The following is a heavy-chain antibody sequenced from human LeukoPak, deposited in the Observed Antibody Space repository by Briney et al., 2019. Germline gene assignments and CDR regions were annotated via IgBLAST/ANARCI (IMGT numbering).Heavy chain of an antibody. V-gene: IGHV3-30-3*01. J-gene: IGHJ4*02. CDR3: ARDRGSYAYIIDY. CDR2: ISYDGSTK. CDR1: GFTFSSYA. D-gene: IGHD3-16*01. Sequence: QPGRSLRLSCAASGFTFSSYAMHWVRQAPGKGLEWVAVISYDGSTKYYADSVKGRFTISRDHSKNTLHLQMNSLRAEDTAVYYCARDRGSYAYIIDYWGQGTLVTVSS.